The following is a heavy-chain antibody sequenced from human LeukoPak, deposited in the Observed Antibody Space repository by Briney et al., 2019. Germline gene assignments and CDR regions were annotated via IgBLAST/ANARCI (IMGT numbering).Heavy chain of an antibody. CDR2: INHSGST. J-gene: IGHJ4*02. Sequence: PSETLSLTCAVYGGSFSGYYWSWIRQPPGKGLEWIGEINHSGSTNYNPSLKSRVTISVDTSKNQFSLKLSSVTAADTAVYYCARAEDSSGYYFDYWGQGTLVTVSS. V-gene: IGHV4-34*01. D-gene: IGHD3-22*01. CDR3: ARAEDSSGYYFDY. CDR1: GGSFSGYY.